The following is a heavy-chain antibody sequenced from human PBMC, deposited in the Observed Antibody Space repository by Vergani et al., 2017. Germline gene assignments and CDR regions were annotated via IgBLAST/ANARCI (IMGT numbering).Heavy chain of an antibody. D-gene: IGHD3-10*01. Sequence: EVQLVESGGGLIQPGGSLRLSCAASGFTVSSNYMSWVRQAPGKGLEWVSVIYSGGSTYYADSVKGRFTISRDNSKNTLYLRMNSLRAEDTAVYYCAGIYGSGSHDAFDIWGQGTMVTVSS. CDR3: AGIYGSGSHDAFDI. J-gene: IGHJ3*02. V-gene: IGHV3-53*01. CDR2: IYSGGST. CDR1: GFTVSSNY.